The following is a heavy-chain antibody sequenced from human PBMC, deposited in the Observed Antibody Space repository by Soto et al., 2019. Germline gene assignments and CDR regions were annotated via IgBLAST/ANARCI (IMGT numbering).Heavy chain of an antibody. CDR3: ARDTSPEGYCSSTSCNYFDY. D-gene: IGHD2-2*01. V-gene: IGHV4-31*03. Sequence: QVQLQESGPGLVKPSQTLSLTCTVSGGSISSGGYYWSWIRQHPGKGLEWIGYIYYSGSTYYNPSLKSRVTISVDTSKNQFSLKLSSVTVADTAVYYCARDTSPEGYCSSTSCNYFDYWGQGTLVTVSS. CDR1: GGSISSGGYY. CDR2: IYYSGST. J-gene: IGHJ4*02.